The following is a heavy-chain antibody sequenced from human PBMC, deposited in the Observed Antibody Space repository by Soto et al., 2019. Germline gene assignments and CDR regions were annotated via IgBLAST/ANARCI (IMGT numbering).Heavy chain of an antibody. CDR2: IYYSGGT. J-gene: IGHJ4*02. D-gene: IGHD4-4*01. V-gene: IGHV4-61*01. Sequence: QVQLQESGPGLVKPSETLSLTCTVSGGSVSSGSYYWSWIRQPPGKRLEWIGYIYYSGGTNYNPSLNSRVTISVDPSNNQFSLKLSSVTAADTAVYYCASALRSNNHDYWGQGTLVTVSS. CDR3: ASALRSNNHDY. CDR1: GGSVSSGSYY.